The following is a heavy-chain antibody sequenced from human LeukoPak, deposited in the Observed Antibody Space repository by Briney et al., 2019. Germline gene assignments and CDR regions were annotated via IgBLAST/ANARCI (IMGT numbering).Heavy chain of an antibody. CDR1: GYSFTSYW. J-gene: IGHJ4*02. D-gene: IGHD1-26*01. V-gene: IGHV5-51*01. CDR3: ARWRTNIVGANYYFDY. CDR2: IYPGDSDT. Sequence: GESLKISCKGSGYSFTSYWIGWVRQMPGKGLGWMGIIYPGDSDTRYSPSFQGQVTISADKSISTAYLQWSSLKASDTAMYYCARWRTNIVGANYYFDYWGQGTLVTVSS.